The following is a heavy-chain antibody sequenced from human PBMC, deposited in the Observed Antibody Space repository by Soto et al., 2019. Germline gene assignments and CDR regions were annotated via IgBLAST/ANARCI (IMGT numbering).Heavy chain of an antibody. D-gene: IGHD3-10*01. CDR3: ARVGVAYGSGSHIDY. J-gene: IGHJ4*02. V-gene: IGHV3-48*02. Sequence: EVQLVESGGGLVQPGGSLRLSCAASGFTFSSYSMNWVRQAPGKGLEWVSYISSSSSNIYYADSVKGRFTISRDNAKNSLYLQMNSLRDEDTAVYYCARVGVAYGSGSHIDYWGQGTLVTVSS. CDR1: GFTFSSYS. CDR2: ISSSSSNI.